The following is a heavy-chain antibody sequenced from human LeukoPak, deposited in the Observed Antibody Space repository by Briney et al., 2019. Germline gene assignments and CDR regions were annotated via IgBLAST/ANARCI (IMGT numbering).Heavy chain of an antibody. D-gene: IGHD3-9*01. Sequence: GGSLRLSCAASGFTFSRYAMSWVRQAPGKGLEWVSAISGSDSTTYYADSVKGRFTISRDNYKNTLYLQMSSLRVEDTAVYYCAKRYFGNYYFDYWGQGTQVTVSS. CDR1: GFTFSRYA. V-gene: IGHV3-23*01. J-gene: IGHJ4*02. CDR3: AKRYFGNYYFDY. CDR2: ISGSDSTT.